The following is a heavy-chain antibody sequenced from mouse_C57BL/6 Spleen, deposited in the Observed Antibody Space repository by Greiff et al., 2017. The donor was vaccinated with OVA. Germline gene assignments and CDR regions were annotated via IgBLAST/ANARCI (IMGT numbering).Heavy chain of an antibody. V-gene: IGHV1-15*01. CDR3: TSGDYGYDEPVFAY. CDR2: IDPETGGT. J-gene: IGHJ3*01. CDR1: GYTFTDYE. Sequence: QVQLQQSGAELVRPGASVTLSCKASGYTFTDYEMHWVKQTPVHGLEWIGAIDPETGGTAYNQKFKGKAILTADKSSSTAYMELRSLTSEDSAVYYCTSGDYGYDEPVFAYWGQGTLVTVSA. D-gene: IGHD2-2*01.